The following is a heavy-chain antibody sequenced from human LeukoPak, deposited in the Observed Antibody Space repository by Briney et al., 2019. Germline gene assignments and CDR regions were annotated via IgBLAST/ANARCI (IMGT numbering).Heavy chain of an antibody. D-gene: IGHD2-21*02. V-gene: IGHV4-30-4*01. Sequence: PSETLSLTCTVSGGSISSGGYYWSWIRQPPGKGLEWIGYIYYSGSTYYNPSLKSRVTISVDTSKNQFSLKLSSVTAADTAVYYCARAAYCGGDCYGGSLGYWGQGTLVTVSS. CDR3: ARAAYCGGDCYGGSLGY. CDR1: GGSISSGGYY. CDR2: IYYSGST. J-gene: IGHJ4*02.